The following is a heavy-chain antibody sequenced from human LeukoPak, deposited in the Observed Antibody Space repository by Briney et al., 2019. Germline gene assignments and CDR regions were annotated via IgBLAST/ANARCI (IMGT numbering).Heavy chain of an antibody. J-gene: IGHJ4*02. CDR1: GFTFGGYD. CDR2: LSSSGGST. V-gene: IGHV3-23*01. CDR3: VKAEFAEQWLAPFDN. Sequence: GGSLRLSCAASGFTFGGYDMYWVRQAPGKGLEWVSGLSSSGGSTYYADSVKGRLTISRDNPKNTLYLQMNSLRADDTAVYYCVKAEFAEQWLAPFDNWGQGTLVTVSS. D-gene: IGHD6-19*01.